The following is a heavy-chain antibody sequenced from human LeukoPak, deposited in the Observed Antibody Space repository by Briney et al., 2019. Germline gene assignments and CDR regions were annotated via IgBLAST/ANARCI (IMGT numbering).Heavy chain of an antibody. J-gene: IGHJ6*03. V-gene: IGHV1-69*05. CDR3: ASGPLGYYDSSGYYYYYYYYMDV. CDR2: IIPIFGTA. D-gene: IGHD3-22*01. Sequence: SVKVSCKASGGTFSSYAISWVRQAPGQGLEWMGGIIPIFGTANYAQKFQGRVTITTDESTSTAYMELSSLRSEDTAVYYCASGPLGYYDSSGYYYYYYYYMDVWGKGTTVTVSS. CDR1: GGTFSSYA.